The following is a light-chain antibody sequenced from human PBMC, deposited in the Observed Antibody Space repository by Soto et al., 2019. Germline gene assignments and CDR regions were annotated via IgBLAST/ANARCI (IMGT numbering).Light chain of an antibody. J-gene: IGLJ1*01. V-gene: IGLV1-44*01. CDR2: SNN. Sequence: QSVLTQPPSASGTPGQRVTISCSASSSNIGSNTVNWYQQLPGTAPKLLIYSNNQRPSGVPDRFSGSKSGTSASLAISGLQSEDEADYYCAAWDVTLNGPLYVCGTGTKVTVL. CDR3: AAWDVTLNGPLYV. CDR1: SSNIGSNT.